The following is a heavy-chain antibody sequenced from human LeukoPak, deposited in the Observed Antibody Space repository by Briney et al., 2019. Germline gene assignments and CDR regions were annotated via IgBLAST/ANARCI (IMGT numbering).Heavy chain of an antibody. CDR2: ISWNSGSI. CDR1: GFTFDDYA. Sequence: GGSLRLSCAASGFTFDDYAMHWVRQAPGKGLEWVSGISWNSGSIGYADSVKGRFTISRDNAKNSLYLQMNRLRAEDTALYYCAKDRHYYDSSGFDYWGQGTLVSVSS. V-gene: IGHV3-9*01. D-gene: IGHD3-22*01. CDR3: AKDRHYYDSSGFDY. J-gene: IGHJ4*02.